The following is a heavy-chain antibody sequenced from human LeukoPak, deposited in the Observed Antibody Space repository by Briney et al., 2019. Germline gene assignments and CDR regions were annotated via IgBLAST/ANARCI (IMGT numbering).Heavy chain of an antibody. D-gene: IGHD2-15*01. J-gene: IGHJ5*02. Sequence: GGSLRLSCAASGFTVSSNHLSWVRQAPEKGLEWVSVIYSGGGTFYADSVKGRFTISRHNSRNTLYLQMNSLRAEDTAVYYCARENLSGWFDPWGQGTLVTVSS. CDR3: ARENLSGWFDP. CDR2: IYSGGGT. V-gene: IGHV3-53*04. CDR1: GFTVSSNH.